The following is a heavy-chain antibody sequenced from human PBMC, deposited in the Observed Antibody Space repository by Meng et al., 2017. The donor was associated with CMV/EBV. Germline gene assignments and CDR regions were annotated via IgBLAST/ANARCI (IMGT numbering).Heavy chain of an antibody. D-gene: IGHD3-3*01. CDR3: ARDGQTNDFWSGQYYYYYYGMDV. Sequence: SETLSLTCAVYGGSFSGYYWSWIRQPPGKGLEWIGEINHSGSTYYNPSLKSRVTISVDTSKNQFSLKLSSVTAADTAVYYCARDGQTNDFWSGQYYYYYYGMDVWGQGTTVTVSS. J-gene: IGHJ6*02. CDR2: INHSGST. V-gene: IGHV4-34*01. CDR1: GGSFSGYY.